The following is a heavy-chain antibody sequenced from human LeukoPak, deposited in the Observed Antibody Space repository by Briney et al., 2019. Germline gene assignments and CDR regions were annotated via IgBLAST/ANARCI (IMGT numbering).Heavy chain of an antibody. V-gene: IGHV1-2*02. CDR1: GYTFTAYY. Sequence: ASVKVSCRASGYTFTAYYIHWVRQAPGQGLEWMGWINPNSGDTNLPKRFQGRVNMTRDTSIITAYMELSSLTSDDTGLYYCARGPTSGLDIWGQGTLVTVSS. J-gene: IGHJ3*02. CDR3: ARGPTSGLDI. CDR2: INPNSGDT.